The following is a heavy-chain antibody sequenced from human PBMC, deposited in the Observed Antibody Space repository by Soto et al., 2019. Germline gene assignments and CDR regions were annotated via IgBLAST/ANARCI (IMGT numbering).Heavy chain of an antibody. J-gene: IGHJ4*02. CDR1: GGSISSSSYY. D-gene: IGHD3-22*01. V-gene: IGHV4-39*01. Sequence: QLQLQESGPGLVKPSETLSLTCTVSGGSISSSSYYWGCFRQPPGKGLDWIGSIYYGGNTYYNPSHKSRVTIPVDTSKNQFSLKLSSVTAAATSVYYCATGQYYYDSSGYLFQYWGQGTLVTVSS. CDR3: ATGQYYYDSSGYLFQY. CDR2: IYYGGNT.